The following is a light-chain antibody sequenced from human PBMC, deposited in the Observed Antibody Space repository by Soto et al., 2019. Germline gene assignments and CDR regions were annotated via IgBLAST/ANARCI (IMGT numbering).Light chain of an antibody. J-gene: IGLJ2*01. Sequence: QSALTQPASVSVSPGQSITISCTGTSSDVGSYNLGSWYQQHPVKAPKLMIYEGSKRPSGVSNRFSGSKSVNTASLTISGLQAEDEADYYCCSYAGSLVVFGGGTKLTVL. V-gene: IGLV2-23*01. CDR3: CSYAGSLVV. CDR2: EGS. CDR1: SSDVGSYNL.